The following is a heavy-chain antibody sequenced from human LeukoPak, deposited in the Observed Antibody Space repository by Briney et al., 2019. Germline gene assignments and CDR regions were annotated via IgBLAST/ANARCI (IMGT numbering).Heavy chain of an antibody. Sequence: SETLSLTCTVSGYSISSGYYWAWMRQPPGKGLEWIGSINHSGSTYYNPSLKSRVTVSVDMSKNQVSLRLSSVTAADTAVYYCARVCSSGRCLDYWGQGTLVTVSS. CDR3: ARVCSSGRCLDY. CDR1: GYSISSGYY. J-gene: IGHJ4*02. V-gene: IGHV4-38-2*02. D-gene: IGHD2-15*01. CDR2: INHSGST.